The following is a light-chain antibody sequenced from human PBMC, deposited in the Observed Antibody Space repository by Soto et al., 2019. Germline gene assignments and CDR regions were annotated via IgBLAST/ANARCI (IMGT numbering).Light chain of an antibody. CDR1: QDIRHD. Sequence: AIQMTQSPSSVSASVGDRVTITCRASQDIRHDLSWYQQKQGKAPKLLIYATYTLESAVPSRFRGSGSGTDFTLTISTLQPEDFATYYCLQEYYDPPAFGQGTKLEIK. J-gene: IGKJ1*01. V-gene: IGKV1-6*01. CDR3: LQEYYDPPA. CDR2: ATY.